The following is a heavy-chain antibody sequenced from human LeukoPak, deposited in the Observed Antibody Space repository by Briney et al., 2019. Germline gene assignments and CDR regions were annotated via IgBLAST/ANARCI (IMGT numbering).Heavy chain of an antibody. CDR1: GFTFSTYG. D-gene: IGHD2-21*02. Sequence: GGSLRLSCAASGFTFSTYGMHWVRQAPGKGLEWVAVISYDGSNKYYADSVKGRFTISRDNSKNTLYLQMNSLRAEDTAVYYCARDSVVTGSPPPSDYFDYWGQGTLVTVSS. CDR3: ARDSVVTGSPPPSDYFDY. CDR2: ISYDGSNK. V-gene: IGHV3-30*03. J-gene: IGHJ4*02.